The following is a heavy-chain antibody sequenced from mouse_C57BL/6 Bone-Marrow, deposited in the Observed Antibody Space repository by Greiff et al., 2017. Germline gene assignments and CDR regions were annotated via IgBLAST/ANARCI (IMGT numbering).Heavy chain of an antibody. Sequence: QVQLQQPGAELVKPGASVKLSCKASGYTFTSYWMHWVKQRPGQGLEWIGMIHPNRGSTNYNEKFQSKATLTVDKSSSTACMQLSSLTSEDSAVYYCARGGGNPWYFDVWGTGTTVTVSS. D-gene: IGHD2-1*01. J-gene: IGHJ1*03. CDR2: IHPNRGST. CDR3: ARGGGNPWYFDV. CDR1: GYTFTSYW. V-gene: IGHV1-64*01.